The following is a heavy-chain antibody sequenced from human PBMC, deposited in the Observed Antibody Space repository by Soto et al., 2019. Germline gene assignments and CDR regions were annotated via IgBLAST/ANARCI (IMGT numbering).Heavy chain of an antibody. V-gene: IGHV3-33*01. CDR1: GFTFSSYG. CDR3: VRAAGYSGNDYVYYYGMDV. CDR2: VWYDGGNK. Sequence: QVQLVESGGGVVQPGRSLRLSCAASGFTFSSYGMRWVRQAPGKGLEWVALVWYDGGNKYYADSVKGRFTISRDNSKNTLYLQMSSMRDEDTAVYYCVRAAGYSGNDYVYYYGMDVWGQGTTVTVSS. D-gene: IGHD5-12*01. J-gene: IGHJ6*02.